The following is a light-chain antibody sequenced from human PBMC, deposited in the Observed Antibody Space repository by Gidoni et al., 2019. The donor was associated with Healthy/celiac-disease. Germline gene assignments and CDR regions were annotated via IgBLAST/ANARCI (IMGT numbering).Light chain of an antibody. CDR1: QSVSSSY. J-gene: IGKJ5*01. Sequence: VLTLSPGTLSLSPGERATLSCRASQSVSSSYLAWYQKKPGQAPRLLIYGASSRATGIPDRFSGSGSGTDFTITISRLEHEDFAVYYCQQYGSSPPITFGQGTRLEIK. V-gene: IGKV3-20*01. CDR3: QQYGSSPPIT. CDR2: GAS.